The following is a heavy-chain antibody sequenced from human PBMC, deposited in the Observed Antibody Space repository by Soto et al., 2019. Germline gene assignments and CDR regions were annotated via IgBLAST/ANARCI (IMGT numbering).Heavy chain of an antibody. CDR1: GFTLSNYW. V-gene: IGHV3-74*01. CDR3: ARDPAPIGWYDY. D-gene: IGHD6-19*01. CDR2: INRDGSST. Sequence: LRLSCAASGFTLSNYWMHWVRQAPGKGLEWVSRINRDGSSTSYADSVKGRFTISRDSAKNTLYLQMNSLRAEDTAVYYCARDPAPIGWYDYWGQGTLVTVSS. J-gene: IGHJ4*02.